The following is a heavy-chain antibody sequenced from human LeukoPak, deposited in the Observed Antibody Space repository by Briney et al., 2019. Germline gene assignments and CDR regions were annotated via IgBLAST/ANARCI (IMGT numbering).Heavy chain of an antibody. CDR1: GFTFSSYW. V-gene: IGHV3-74*01. CDR3: ASGPYSGSYPYYFDY. D-gene: IGHD1-26*01. J-gene: IGHJ4*02. Sequence: GGSLRLSCGASGFTFSSYWMHWVRQAPGKGLVWVSRINSDGSSTSYADSVKGRFTISRDNAKNTLYLQMNSLRAEDTAVYYCASGPYSGSYPYYFDYWGQGTLVTVSS. CDR2: INSDGSST.